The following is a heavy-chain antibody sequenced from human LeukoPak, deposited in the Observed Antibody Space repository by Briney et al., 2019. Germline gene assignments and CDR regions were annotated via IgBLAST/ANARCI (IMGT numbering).Heavy chain of an antibody. J-gene: IGHJ3*02. CDR1: GFTLSSYW. Sequence: QPGGSLRLSCSASGFTLSSYWMSWVGQAPGKGLEWGANIKEDGSEKYYVDSVRGRFTISRDNAKNSLYLQMNSLRAEDTAVYYCARDQGLLAVAGFWVSAFDIWGQGTMVTVSS. D-gene: IGHD6-19*01. V-gene: IGHV3-7*01. CDR2: IKEDGSEK. CDR3: ARDQGLLAVAGFWVSAFDI.